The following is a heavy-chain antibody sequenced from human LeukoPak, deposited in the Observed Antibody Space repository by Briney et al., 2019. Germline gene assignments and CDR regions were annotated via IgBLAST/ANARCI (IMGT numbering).Heavy chain of an antibody. CDR1: GFTFSDYY. CDR3: ARDRLHYGEYEKTFDY. V-gene: IGHV3-11*04. Sequence: GGSLRLSCAASGFTFSDYYMTWIRQAPGKGLEWVSYISSSGSTIYYADSVKGRFTISRDNAKNSLYLQMNSLRAEDTAVYYCARDRLHYGEYEKTFDYWGQGTLVTASS. D-gene: IGHD4-17*01. J-gene: IGHJ4*02. CDR2: ISSSGSTI.